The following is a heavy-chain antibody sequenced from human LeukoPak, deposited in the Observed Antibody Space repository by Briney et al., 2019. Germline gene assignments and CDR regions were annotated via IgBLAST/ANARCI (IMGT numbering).Heavy chain of an antibody. J-gene: IGHJ6*02. CDR3: ARYPPGYYGMDV. V-gene: IGHV5-51*01. CDR2: IYPGGSEV. Sequence: GESLKISCKGSGYSFNTYWIGWVRQMPGRILECIGIIYPGGSEVRYSPSLQGQVTISADKSITTAYLQWSSLKASDNAIYYCARYPPGYYGMDVWGQGTTVTVSS. CDR1: GYSFNTYW.